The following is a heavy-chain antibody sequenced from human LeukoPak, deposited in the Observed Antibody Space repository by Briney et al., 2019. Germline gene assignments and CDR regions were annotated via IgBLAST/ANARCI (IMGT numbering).Heavy chain of an antibody. V-gene: IGHV3-20*04. J-gene: IGHJ3*02. Sequence: GGSLRLSCAASGFTVSSNDMSWVRQAPGKGLEWVSGINWNGGSTGYADSVKGRFTISRDNAKNSLYLQMNSLRAEDTALYYCARTSLYGDSDAFDIWGQGTMVTVSS. CDR2: INWNGGST. CDR1: GFTVSSND. D-gene: IGHD4-17*01. CDR3: ARTSLYGDSDAFDI.